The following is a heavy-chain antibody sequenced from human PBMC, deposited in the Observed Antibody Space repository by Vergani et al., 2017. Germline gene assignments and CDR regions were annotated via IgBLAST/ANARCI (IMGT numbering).Heavy chain of an antibody. D-gene: IGHD1-26*01. CDR2: INHSGST. Sequence: QVQLQQWGAGLLKPSETLSLTCAVYGGSFSGYYWSWIRQPPGKGLEWIGEINHSGSTNYNPSLKSRVTILVDTSKNQFSLKLSSVTAADTAVYYCARGVGASFGYWGQGTLVTVSS. V-gene: IGHV4-34*01. J-gene: IGHJ4*02. CDR3: ARGVGASFGY. CDR1: GGSFSGYY.